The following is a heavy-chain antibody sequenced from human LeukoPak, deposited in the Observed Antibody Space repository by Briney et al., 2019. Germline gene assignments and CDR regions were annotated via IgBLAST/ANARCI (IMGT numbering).Heavy chain of an antibody. V-gene: IGHV1-2*02. Sequence: GSVRVSCKASGYTFTGYYMHWVRQAPGQGLEWMGWINPNSGGTNYAQKFQGRVTMTRDTSISTAYMELSRLRSDDTAVYYCARYIEYYDFWSGSDAWFDPWGQGTLVTVSS. J-gene: IGHJ5*02. CDR1: GYTFTGYY. CDR2: INPNSGGT. CDR3: ARYIEYYDFWSGSDAWFDP. D-gene: IGHD3-3*01.